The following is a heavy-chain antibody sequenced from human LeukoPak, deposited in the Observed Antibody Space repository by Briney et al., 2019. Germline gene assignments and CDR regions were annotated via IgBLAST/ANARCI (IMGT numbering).Heavy chain of an antibody. CDR3: ARRIAEAGSHAFDI. D-gene: IGHD6-13*01. J-gene: IGHJ3*02. CDR2: IRSGGTDI. V-gene: IGHV3-11*01. Sequence: GGSLRLSCAASGFTFSDYNLSWIRQAPGKGLEWVSYIRSGGTDIFYADSVKGRFTISRDNAKNSLYLQMNSLGAEDTAVYYCARRIAEAGSHAFDIWGQGTMVTDSS. CDR1: GFTFSDYN.